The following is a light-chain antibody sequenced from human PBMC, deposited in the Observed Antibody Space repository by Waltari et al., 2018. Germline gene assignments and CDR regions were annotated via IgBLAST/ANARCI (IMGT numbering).Light chain of an antibody. CDR1: SSAVGDYNY. Sequence: QSALTQPASVSGSPGQSITISCTGTSSAVGDYNYVSWYQQHPDKAPKLMIYDVSNRPSGVSNRFSGSKSGNTASLTISGLQAEDEADYYCNSYTSNSTLEVFGGGTKLTVL. CDR2: DVS. CDR3: NSYTSNSTLEV. J-gene: IGLJ2*01. V-gene: IGLV2-14*03.